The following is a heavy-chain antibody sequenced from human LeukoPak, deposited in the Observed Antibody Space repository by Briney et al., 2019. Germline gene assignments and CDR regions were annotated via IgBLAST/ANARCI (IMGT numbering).Heavy chain of an antibody. CDR1: GETFGSYD. D-gene: IGHD5-24*01. V-gene: IGHV1-69*10. J-gene: IGHJ4*02. CDR3: ARDGTGEDYKLYSDY. Sequence: GASLEVSCKASGETFGSYDMSWVRQAPGQGLEWMSCIITLCDIESYAQTLQGRFTLTTDNSTNTAYLELSSLRSEDTALYFCARDGTGEDYKLYSDYWGQGALVTVSS. CDR2: IITLCDIE.